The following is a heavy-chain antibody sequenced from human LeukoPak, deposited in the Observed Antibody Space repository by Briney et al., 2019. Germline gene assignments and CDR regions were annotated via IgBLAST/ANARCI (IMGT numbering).Heavy chain of an antibody. CDR3: ARHQLGPRTFWYFDL. D-gene: IGHD7-27*01. J-gene: IGHJ2*01. V-gene: IGHV4-34*01. Sequence: SRVTISVDTSKNQFSLKLSSVTAADTAVYYCARHQLGPRTFWYFDLWGCGTLVTVSS.